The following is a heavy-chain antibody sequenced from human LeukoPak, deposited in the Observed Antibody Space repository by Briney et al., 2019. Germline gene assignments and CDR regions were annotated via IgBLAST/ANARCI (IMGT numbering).Heavy chain of an antibody. D-gene: IGHD3-16*01. CDR2: ISTDGSYK. CDR1: GFTFSSFP. J-gene: IGHJ2*01. V-gene: IGHV3-30*04. Sequence: GGSLRLSCAVSGFTFSSFPFHWVRQAPGKGLEWVAAISTDGSYKYHGDSVKGRFTISRDNPMNTLYLQMNGLRHDDTAVYYCARSLIPGRWYFDLWGRGTLVTVSS. CDR3: ARSLIPGRWYFDL.